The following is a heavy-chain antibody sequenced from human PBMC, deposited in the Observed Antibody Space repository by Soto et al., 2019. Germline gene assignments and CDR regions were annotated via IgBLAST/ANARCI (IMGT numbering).Heavy chain of an antibody. V-gene: IGHV1-18*04. CDR3: ASDFVPGRMVRGVSAFDI. J-gene: IGHJ3*02. Sequence: QVQLVQSGAEVKKPGASVKVSCKASGYTIISYGISWVRQAPGQGLEWMGWISAYNGNTNYAQKVQGRVTMTTDTSTSTAYMELKSLRSDDTAVYYYASDFVPGRMVRGVSAFDIWGQGTMVTVSS. CDR1: GYTIISYG. CDR2: ISAYNGNT. D-gene: IGHD3-10*01.